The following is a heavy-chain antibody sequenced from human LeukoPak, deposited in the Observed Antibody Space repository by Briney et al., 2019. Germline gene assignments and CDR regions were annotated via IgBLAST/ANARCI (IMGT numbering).Heavy chain of an antibody. Sequence: PSETLSLTCAVYGGSFSGYYWSWIREPPGKGLEWIGEINHRGSSNYNPSLKSRVTISIVTSKIQDSLKLGYVTAADTAVYYCARCYSEKWLLYSRRERYFDYWGQGTLVTVSS. CDR2: INHRGSS. CDR1: GGSFSGYY. D-gene: IGHD3-3*01. V-gene: IGHV4-34*01. CDR3: ARCYSEKWLLYSRRERYFDY. J-gene: IGHJ4*02.